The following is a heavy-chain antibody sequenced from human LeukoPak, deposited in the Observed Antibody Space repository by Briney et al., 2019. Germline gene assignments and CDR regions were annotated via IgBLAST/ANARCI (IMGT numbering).Heavy chain of an antibody. J-gene: IGHJ4*02. Sequence: PGGSLRLSCAASGFTVSSNYMSWVRQAPGKGLDWVSVIYSGGSTYYADSVKGRFTISRDNSKNTLYLQMNSLRAEDTAVYYCARVVSAYGDYGFDYWGQGTLVTVSS. CDR1: GFTVSSNY. CDR2: IYSGGST. V-gene: IGHV3-53*01. CDR3: ARVVSAYGDYGFDY. D-gene: IGHD4-17*01.